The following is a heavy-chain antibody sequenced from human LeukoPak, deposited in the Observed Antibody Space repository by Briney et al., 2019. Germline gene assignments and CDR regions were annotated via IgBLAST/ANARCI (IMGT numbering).Heavy chain of an antibody. Sequence: GGSLRLSCAASGFTLSTYGMSWVRQAPGKGLEWVSAMSANDGSTYYADSVKGRFTISRDNSKNTLYLQMNSLRAEDTAIYYCAKGSTRFVNWFDPWGQGTLVTVSS. V-gene: IGHV3-23*01. D-gene: IGHD3-10*01. CDR3: AKGSTRFVNWFDP. J-gene: IGHJ5*02. CDR2: MSANDGST. CDR1: GFTLSTYG.